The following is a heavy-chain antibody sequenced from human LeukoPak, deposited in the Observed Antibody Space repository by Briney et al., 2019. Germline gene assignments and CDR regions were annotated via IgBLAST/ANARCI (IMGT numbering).Heavy chain of an antibody. V-gene: IGHV3-21*01. CDR1: GFTSSTYT. J-gene: IGHJ4*02. CDR2: ISSSSIYI. Sequence: PGGSLRLSCEVSGFTSSTYTMNWVRQAPGKGLEWVSSISSSSIYIYYADSVKGRFTISRDNAKNSLYLQISSLRAEDTAMYYCAKGLSSPHGNGYWGQGTLVTVSS. D-gene: IGHD6-13*01. CDR3: AKGLSSPHGNGY.